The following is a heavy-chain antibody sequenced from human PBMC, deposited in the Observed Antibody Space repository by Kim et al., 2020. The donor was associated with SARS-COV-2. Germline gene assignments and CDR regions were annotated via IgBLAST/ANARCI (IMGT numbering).Heavy chain of an antibody. CDR3: AKDTSRHTIPHIQGDYFDY. CDR1: GFTFSSYA. V-gene: IGHV3-23*01. J-gene: IGHJ4*02. Sequence: GGSLRLSCAASGFTFSSYAMSWVRQAPGKGLEWVSAISGSGGSTYYADSVKGRFTISRDNSKNTLYLQMNSLRAEDTAVYYCAKDTSRHTIPHIQGDYFDYWGQGTLVTVSS. D-gene: IGHD3-3*01. CDR2: ISGSGGST.